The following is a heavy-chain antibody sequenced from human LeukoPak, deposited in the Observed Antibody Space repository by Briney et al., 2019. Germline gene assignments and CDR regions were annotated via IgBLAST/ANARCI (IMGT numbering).Heavy chain of an antibody. CDR1: GGSFSGYY. J-gene: IGHJ5*02. Sequence: SETLSLTCAVYGGSFSGYYWSWIRQPPGKGLEWIGEINHSGSTNYNPSLKSRVTISVDTSKNQFSLKLSSVTAEDTAVYYCAREGGYCSSTSCYYKFNWFDPWGQGTLVTVSS. V-gene: IGHV4-34*01. CDR3: AREGGYCSSTSCYYKFNWFDP. D-gene: IGHD2-2*01. CDR2: INHSGST.